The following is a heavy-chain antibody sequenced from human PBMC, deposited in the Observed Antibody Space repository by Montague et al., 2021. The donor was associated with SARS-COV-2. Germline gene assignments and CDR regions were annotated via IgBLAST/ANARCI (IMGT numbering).Heavy chain of an antibody. CDR1: GFTFNNYA. CDR3: VRASLVKARIAVAGTTDY. CDR2: ISYDGSNK. V-gene: IGHV3-30*09. D-gene: IGHD6-13*01. J-gene: IGHJ4*02. Sequence: SLRLSCAASGFTFNNYAMHWVRQAPGKGLEWVAIISYDGSNKYYADSVKGRFAISRDNSKNTLYLQMNSLRSEDTAVYYCVRASLVKARIAVAGTTDYWGQGTLVTISS.